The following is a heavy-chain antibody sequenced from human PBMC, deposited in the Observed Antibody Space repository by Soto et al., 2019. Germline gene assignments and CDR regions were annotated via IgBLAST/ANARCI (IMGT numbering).Heavy chain of an antibody. CDR3: ARDWATIGF. D-gene: IGHD5-12*01. V-gene: IGHV3-30-3*01. J-gene: IGHJ4*02. CDR1: GFTFSSYA. Sequence: QVQLVESGGGVVQPGRSLRLSCAASGFTFSSYAMHWVRQAPGKGLEWVAVISYDGRTKYDADSVKGRFTISRDNSTSTLYLQMNSLRAEDTAVYYCARDWATIGFGGQGTLVTVSS. CDR2: ISYDGRTK.